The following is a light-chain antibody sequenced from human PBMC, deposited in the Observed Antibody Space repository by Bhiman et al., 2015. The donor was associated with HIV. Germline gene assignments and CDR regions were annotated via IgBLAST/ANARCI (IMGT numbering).Light chain of an antibody. CDR2: EVN. V-gene: IGLV2-8*01. CDR3: RAWDNSLYV. J-gene: IGLJ1*01. Sequence: QSALTQPPSASGSPGQSVTISCTGTSSDVGGYNYVSWYQQHPGKAPKFMIYEVNKWPSGIPERFSGSNSGNTATLTISGTQAMDEADYYCRAWDNSLYVFGPGTKVTVL. CDR1: SSDVGGYNY.